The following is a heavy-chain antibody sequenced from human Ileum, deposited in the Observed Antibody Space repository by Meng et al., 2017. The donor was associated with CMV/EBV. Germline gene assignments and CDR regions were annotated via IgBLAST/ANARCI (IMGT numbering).Heavy chain of an antibody. V-gene: IGHV4-34*01. Sequence: SETLSLTCAVYGGSFSGYYWSWIRQPPGKGLVWIGEINHSGSTNYNPSLKSRVTISVDTSKNQFSLKLSSVTAADTAVYYCARGYSSSRLARYYYGMDVWGQGTTVTVSS. CDR2: INHSGST. CDR1: GGSFSGYY. J-gene: IGHJ6*02. CDR3: ARGYSSSRLARYYYGMDV. D-gene: IGHD6-13*01.